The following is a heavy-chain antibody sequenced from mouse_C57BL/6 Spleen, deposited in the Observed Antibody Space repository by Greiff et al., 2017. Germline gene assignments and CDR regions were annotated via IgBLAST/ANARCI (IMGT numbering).Heavy chain of an antibody. CDR3: ARDDSSGYGNAMDY. J-gene: IGHJ4*01. CDR2: ISDGGSYT. CDR1: GFTFSSYA. V-gene: IGHV5-4*01. Sequence: EVNLVESGGGLVKPGGSLKLSCAASGFTFSSYAMSWVRQTPEKRLEWVATISDGGSYTYYPDNVKGRFTISRDNAKNNLYLQMSHLKYEDTAMYYCARDDSSGYGNAMDYWGQGTSVTVSS. D-gene: IGHD3-2*02.